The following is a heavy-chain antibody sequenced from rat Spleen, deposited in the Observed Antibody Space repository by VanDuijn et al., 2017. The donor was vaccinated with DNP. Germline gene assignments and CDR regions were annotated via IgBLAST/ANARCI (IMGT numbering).Heavy chain of an antibody. D-gene: IGHD1-12*01. CDR1: GFTFSAYY. J-gene: IGHJ2*01. V-gene: IGHV5-25*01. Sequence: EVQLVESGGGLVQPGRSLKLSCAASGFTFSAYYMAWVRQAPAKGLEWVAYIGSSGDNTYYRDSVKGRFTISRDDAKTTLYLQMDSLRSEDTATYYCATSYAHVFDYWAKESWSQSPQ. CDR3: ATSYAHVFDY. CDR2: IGSSGDNT.